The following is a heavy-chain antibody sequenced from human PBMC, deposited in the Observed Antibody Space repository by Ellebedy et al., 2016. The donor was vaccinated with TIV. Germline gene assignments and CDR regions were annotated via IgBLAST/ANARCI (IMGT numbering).Heavy chain of an antibody. CDR1: GFTVGNNF. D-gene: IGHD3-9*01. V-gene: IGHV3-11*01. J-gene: IGHJ6*02. Sequence: GESLKISCAASGFTVGNNFMSWVRQAPGKGLEWVSYITNTGSTTHYADSVKGRFTVARDNAKNSLYLQMNSLRAEDTAVYYCGRAREPGYFAYYYYGMDVWGQGTTVTVSS. CDR3: GRAREPGYFAYYYYGMDV. CDR2: ITNTGSTT.